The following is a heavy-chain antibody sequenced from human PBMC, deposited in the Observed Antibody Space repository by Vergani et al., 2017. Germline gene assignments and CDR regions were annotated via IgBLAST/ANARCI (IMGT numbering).Heavy chain of an antibody. CDR1: GFTFSDYY. CDR3: ARLVPAAKNWFDP. J-gene: IGHJ5*02. Sequence: QVQLVESGGGLVKPGGSLRLSCAASGFTFSDYYMSWIRQHPGKGLEWIGYIYYSGSTNYNPSLKSRVTISVDTSKNQFSLKLSSVTAADTAVYYCARLVPAAKNWFDPWGQGTLVTVSS. CDR2: IYYSGST. D-gene: IGHD2-2*01. V-gene: IGHV4-59*01.